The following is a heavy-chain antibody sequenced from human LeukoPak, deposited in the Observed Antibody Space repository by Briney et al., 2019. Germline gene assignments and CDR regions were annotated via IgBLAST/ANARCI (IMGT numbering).Heavy chain of an antibody. CDR3: AKRAAAGTFDFDY. CDR1: GFTFSSCG. CDR2: ISYDGSNK. D-gene: IGHD6-13*01. V-gene: IGHV3-30*18. Sequence: GRSLRLSCAASGFTFSSCGMHWVRQAPGKGLEWVAVISYDGSNKYYADSVKGRFTISRDNSKNALYLQMNSLRAEDTAVYYCAKRAAAGTFDFDYWGQGTLVTVSS. J-gene: IGHJ4*02.